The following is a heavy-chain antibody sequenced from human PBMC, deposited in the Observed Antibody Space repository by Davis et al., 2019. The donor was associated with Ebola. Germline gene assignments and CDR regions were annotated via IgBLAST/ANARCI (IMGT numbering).Heavy chain of an antibody. CDR3: AKDLGSRIAFYGMDG. CDR2: ISYDGSNK. V-gene: IGHV3-30*18. Sequence: GESLKISCAASGFTFSSYGMDWVRQAPGKGLEWVALISYDGSNKDYADSVKGRFTISRDNSKNTLFLQMNSLGAEDTAVYYCAKDLGSRIAFYGMDGWGKGTTVTVSS. CDR1: GFTFSSYG. D-gene: IGHD1-26*01. J-gene: IGHJ6*04.